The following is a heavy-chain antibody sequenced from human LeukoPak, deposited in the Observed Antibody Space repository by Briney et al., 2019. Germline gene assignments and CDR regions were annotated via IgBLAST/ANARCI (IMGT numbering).Heavy chain of an antibody. CDR3: ARLSPPVASFCSGGTCYSGGFDP. D-gene: IGHD2-15*01. CDR2: ITTYNGNT. V-gene: IGHV1-18*01. CDR1: GYTFTSYG. Sequence: ASVKVSCKASGYTFTSYGITWVRQAPGQGLEWVGWITTYNGNTYYAQNFQGRVTMTADTSTSTAYMEVRSLRSDDTAVYYCARLSPPVASFCSGGTCYSGGFDPWGQGTLVTVSS. J-gene: IGHJ5*02.